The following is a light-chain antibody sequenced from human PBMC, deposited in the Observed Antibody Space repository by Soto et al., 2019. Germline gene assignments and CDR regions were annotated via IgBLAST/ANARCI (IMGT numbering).Light chain of an antibody. J-gene: IGKJ5*01. Sequence: LTQSPGTLSLSPWERSTLSFGATQSVSNNYLAWYQQKPGQAPRLLIYGASNRATGIPDRFSGSGSGTDFTLTISRLEPEDFAVYYCQQRSSWPPITFGQGTRLEIK. V-gene: IGKV3D-20*02. CDR3: QQRSSWPPIT. CDR2: GAS. CDR1: QSVSNNY.